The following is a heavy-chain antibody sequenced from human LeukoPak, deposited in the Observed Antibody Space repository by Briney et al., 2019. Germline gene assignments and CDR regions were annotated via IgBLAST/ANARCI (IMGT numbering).Heavy chain of an antibody. CDR2: IKQDGSEK. CDR3: ARDPGIAAAGTTPSDY. Sequence: TGGPLRLSCAASGFTFSSYWMSWVRQAPGKGLEWVANIKQDGSEKYYVDSVKGRFTISRDNAKNSLYLQMNSLRAEDTAVYYCARDPGIAAAGTTPSDYWGQGTLVTVSS. CDR1: GFTFSSYW. D-gene: IGHD6-13*01. V-gene: IGHV3-7*03. J-gene: IGHJ4*02.